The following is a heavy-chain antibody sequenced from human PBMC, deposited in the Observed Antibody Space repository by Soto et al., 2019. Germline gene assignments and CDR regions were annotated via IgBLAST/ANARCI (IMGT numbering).Heavy chain of an antibody. V-gene: IGHV3-23*01. CDR3: AKRGYCSGASCVCDY. CDR2: IGGNDGST. J-gene: IGHJ4*02. CDR1: GFTFSIYA. Sequence: ELHLLESGGGLVQPGGSLGLSCVASGFTFSIYAMTWVRQAPGKGLEWVSAIGGNDGSTFYADSVKGRFTISRDNSKNTLYLQMDSLRAEDTAVYYCAKRGYCSGASCVCDYWGQGTLVTVSS. D-gene: IGHD2-15*01.